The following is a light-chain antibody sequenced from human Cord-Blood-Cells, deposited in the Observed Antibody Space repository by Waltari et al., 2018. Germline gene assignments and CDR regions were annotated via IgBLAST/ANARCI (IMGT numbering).Light chain of an antibody. V-gene: IGLV2-23*01. CDR2: EGS. J-gene: IGLJ3*02. CDR1: SSDVGGYTL. CDR3: CSYAGSSTLWV. Sequence: QSALPQPASVSGSPGQSITISCTGTSSDVGGYTLFSWYQQHPGKAPKLMVYEGSKRPSGVSNRFSGSKSGNTASLTISGLQAEDEADYYCCSYAGSSTLWVFGGGTKLTVL.